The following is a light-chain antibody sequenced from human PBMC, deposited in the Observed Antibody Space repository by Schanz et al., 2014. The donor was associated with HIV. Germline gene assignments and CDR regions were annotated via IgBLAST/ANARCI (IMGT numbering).Light chain of an antibody. J-gene: IGKJ4*01. Sequence: DIQMTQSPSSLSASVGDRVTITCQASQDISNYLSWYQQKPGKAPKLLIYDASHLETGVPSRFSGSGSGTDFTFTISSLQPEDIATYYCQQYDNLPLTFGGGTKVEIK. CDR2: DAS. CDR3: QQYDNLPLT. V-gene: IGKV1-33*01. CDR1: QDISNY.